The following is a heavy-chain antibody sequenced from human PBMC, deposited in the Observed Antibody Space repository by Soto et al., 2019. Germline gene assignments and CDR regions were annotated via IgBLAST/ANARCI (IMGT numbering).Heavy chain of an antibody. CDR2: IYHSGSA. D-gene: IGHD3-10*01. V-gene: IGHV4-4*02. Sequence: SETLSLTCTVSGASITSENWWSWVRQPPGKGLEWIGEIYHSGSANYNPSLKSRATISLDKSKSQFSLKLTSVTAADEAIYYCARQGFGAIHGLVDVWAQGTTVTVSS. CDR3: ARQGFGAIHGLVDV. J-gene: IGHJ6*02. CDR1: GASITSENW.